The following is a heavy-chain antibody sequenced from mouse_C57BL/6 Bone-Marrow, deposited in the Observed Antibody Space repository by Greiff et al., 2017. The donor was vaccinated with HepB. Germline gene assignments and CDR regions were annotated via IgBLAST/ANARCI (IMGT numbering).Heavy chain of an antibody. J-gene: IGHJ4*01. CDR1: GYTFTSYG. D-gene: IGHD4-1*01. CDR3: ARATGTGAMDY. V-gene: IGHV1-81*01. Sequence: VQLQESGAELARPGASVKLSCKASGYTFTSYGISWVKQRTGQGLEWIGEIYPRSGNTYYNEKFKGKATLTADKSSSTAYMELRSLTSEDSAVYFWARATGTGAMDYWGQGTSVTVSS. CDR2: IYPRSGNT.